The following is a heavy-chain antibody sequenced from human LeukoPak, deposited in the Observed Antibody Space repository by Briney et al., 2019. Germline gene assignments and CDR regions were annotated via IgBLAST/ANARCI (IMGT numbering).Heavy chain of an antibody. CDR2: ISAYNGNT. Sequence: EASVKVSCKASGYTFTSYGISWVRQAPGQGLEWMGWISAYNGNTNYAQKLQGRVPMTTDTSTSTAYMELRSLRSNDTAVYYCARDSPSNIVATIFDYWGQGTLVTVSS. CDR3: ARDSPSNIVATIFDY. J-gene: IGHJ4*02. V-gene: IGHV1-18*04. CDR1: GYTFTSYG. D-gene: IGHD5-12*01.